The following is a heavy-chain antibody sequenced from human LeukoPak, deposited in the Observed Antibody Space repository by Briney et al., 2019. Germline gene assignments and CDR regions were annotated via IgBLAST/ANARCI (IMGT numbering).Heavy chain of an antibody. CDR2: IYYSGST. D-gene: IGHD3-3*01. Sequence: PSETLSLTCTVSGGSISSYYWSWIRQPPGKGLERIGYIYYSGSTNYNPSLKSRVTISVDTSKNQFSLKLSSVTAADTALYYCARGHRRLFTIFGVVNVWFDPWGQGTLVTVSS. J-gene: IGHJ5*02. CDR3: ARGHRRLFTIFGVVNVWFDP. CDR1: GGSISSYY. V-gene: IGHV4-59*01.